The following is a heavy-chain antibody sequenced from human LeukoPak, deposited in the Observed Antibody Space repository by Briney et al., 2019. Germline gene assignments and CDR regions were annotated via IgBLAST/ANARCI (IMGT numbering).Heavy chain of an antibody. CDR3: ARGYICSGGTCYSRLWFDP. Sequence: ASVKVSCKASGYTFTGYYMHWVRQAPGQGLEWMGWINPNSGGTNYAQKFQGRVTMTRDTSISTAYMQLSRLRSDDTAVYYCARGYICSGGTCYSRLWFDPWGQGTLVSVSS. J-gene: IGHJ5*02. CDR2: INPNSGGT. V-gene: IGHV1-2*02. CDR1: GYTFTGYY. D-gene: IGHD2-15*01.